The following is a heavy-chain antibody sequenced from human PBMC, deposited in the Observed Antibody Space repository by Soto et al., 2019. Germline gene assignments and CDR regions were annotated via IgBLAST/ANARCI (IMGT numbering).Heavy chain of an antibody. CDR3: ARGVIVVVPAAGPYYYYYYGMDV. D-gene: IGHD2-2*01. V-gene: IGHV1-69*01. CDR2: IIPICGTA. CDR1: GGTFSSYA. Sequence: QVQLVQSGAEVKKPGSSVKVSCKASGGTFSSYAISWVRQAPGQGLEWMGGIIPICGTANYAQKFQGRVTITADESTSKAYMELSSLRSEDTAVYYCARGVIVVVPAAGPYYYYYYGMDVWGQGTTVTVSS. J-gene: IGHJ6*02.